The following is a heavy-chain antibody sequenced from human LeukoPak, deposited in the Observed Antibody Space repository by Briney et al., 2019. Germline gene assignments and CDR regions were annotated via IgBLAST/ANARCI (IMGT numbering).Heavy chain of an antibody. CDR2: IYYSGST. V-gene: IGHV4-39*01. J-gene: IGHJ3*02. D-gene: IGHD3-22*01. Sequence: SETLSLTCTVSGGSISSSSYYWGWIRQPPGKGLEWIGSIYYSGSTYYNPSLKGRVTISVDTSKNQFSLKLSSVTAADTAVYYCARQPNSATYYYDSSGPLDIWGQGTMVTVSS. CDR1: GGSISSSSYY. CDR3: ARQPNSATYYYDSSGPLDI.